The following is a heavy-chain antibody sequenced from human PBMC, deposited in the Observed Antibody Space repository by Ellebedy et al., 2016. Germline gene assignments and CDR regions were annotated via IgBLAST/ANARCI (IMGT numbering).Heavy chain of an antibody. Sequence: SVKVSCXASGGTFSSYAISWVRQAPGQGLEWMGGIIPIFGTANYAQKFQGRVTITADESTSTAYMELSRLRSDDTAVYYCARAVDSSSWYRYYYYYYMDVWGKGTTVTVSS. J-gene: IGHJ6*03. CDR3: ARAVDSSSWYRYYYYYYMDV. V-gene: IGHV1-69*13. CDR2: IIPIFGTA. D-gene: IGHD6-13*01. CDR1: GGTFSSYA.